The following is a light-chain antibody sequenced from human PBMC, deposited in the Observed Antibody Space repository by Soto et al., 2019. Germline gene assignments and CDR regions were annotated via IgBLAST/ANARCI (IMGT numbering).Light chain of an antibody. J-gene: IGLJ1*01. CDR3: CSYTSCDTYV. Sequence: QSVLTQPASVSGSPGQSITISCTGTSSDVGGYNYLSWYQQYAGKAPRLMIFDVTNRPSGVSSRFSASKSGNTATLTISGLQTEDEADYYCCSYTSCDTYVVGTGTKVTGL. CDR1: SSDVGGYNY. CDR2: DVT. V-gene: IGLV2-14*03.